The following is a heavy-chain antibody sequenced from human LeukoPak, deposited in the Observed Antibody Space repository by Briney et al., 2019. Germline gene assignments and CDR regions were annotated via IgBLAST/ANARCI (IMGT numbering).Heavy chain of an antibody. V-gene: IGHV4-39*07. CDR2: INHSGST. Sequence: SETLPLTCTVSGGAITSTAYYWGWIRQPPGKGLEWIGEINHSGSTNYNPSLKSRVTISVDTSKNQFSLKLSSVTAADTAVYYCARGLRYCSGGSCYMVRFDPWGQGTLVTVSS. J-gene: IGHJ5*02. CDR1: GGAITSTAYY. CDR3: ARGLRYCSGGSCYMVRFDP. D-gene: IGHD2-15*01.